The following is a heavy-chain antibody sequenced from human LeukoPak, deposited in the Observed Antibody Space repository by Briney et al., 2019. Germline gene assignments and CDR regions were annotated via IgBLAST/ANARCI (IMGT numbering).Heavy chain of an antibody. Sequence: PSETLSLTCTVSGGSVSSGSYYWSWIRQPPGKGLEWIGYIYYSGSTNYNPSLKSRVTISVDTSKNQFSLKLSSVTAADTAVYYCARGSGTSNYLIDYWGQGTLVTVSS. J-gene: IGHJ4*02. CDR1: GGSVSSGSYY. CDR2: IYYSGST. D-gene: IGHD5-24*01. V-gene: IGHV4-61*01. CDR3: ARGSGTSNYLIDY.